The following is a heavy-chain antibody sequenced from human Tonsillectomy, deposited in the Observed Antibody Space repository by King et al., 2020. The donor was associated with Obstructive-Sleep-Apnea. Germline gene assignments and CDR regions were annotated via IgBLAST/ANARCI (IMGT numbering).Heavy chain of an antibody. D-gene: IGHD6-13*01. V-gene: IGHV3-30-3*01. CDR1: GFTFSSYA. Sequence: VQLVESGGGVVQPGRSLRLSCAASGFTFSSYAMHWVRQAPGKGLEWVAVISYDGSNKYYADSVKGRFTISRDNSKNTMSLQMNSLRAEDTAVYYCARDIRSSSWYQVFYYYYGMDVWGQGTTVTVSS. CDR2: ISYDGSNK. J-gene: IGHJ6*02. CDR3: ARDIRSSSWYQVFYYYYGMDV.